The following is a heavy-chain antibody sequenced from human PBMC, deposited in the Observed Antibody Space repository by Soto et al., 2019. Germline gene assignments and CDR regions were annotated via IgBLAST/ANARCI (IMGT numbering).Heavy chain of an antibody. CDR3: AREIRWPKGRYYYGMDV. J-gene: IGHJ6*02. CDR1: GGSISSYY. CDR2: IYTSGST. D-gene: IGHD3-10*01. Sequence: LSLTCTVSGGSISSYYWSWIRQPAGKGLEWIGRIYTSGSTNYNPSLKSRVTMSVDTSKNQFSLKLSSVTAADTAVYYCAREIRWPKGRYYYGMDVWGQGTTVTVSS. V-gene: IGHV4-4*07.